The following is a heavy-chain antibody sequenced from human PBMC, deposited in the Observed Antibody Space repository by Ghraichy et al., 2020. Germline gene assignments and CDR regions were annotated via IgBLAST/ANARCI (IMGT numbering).Heavy chain of an antibody. Sequence: ASVKVSCKASGYTFTSYDINWVRQATGQGLEWMGWMNPNSGNTGYAQKFQGRVTMTRNTSISTAYMELSSLRSEDTAVYYCARSLVSAARLFVRYYYGMDVWGQGTTVTVSS. CDR1: GYTFTSYD. V-gene: IGHV1-8*01. CDR3: ARSLVSAARLFVRYYYGMDV. J-gene: IGHJ6*02. D-gene: IGHD6-6*01. CDR2: MNPNSGNT.